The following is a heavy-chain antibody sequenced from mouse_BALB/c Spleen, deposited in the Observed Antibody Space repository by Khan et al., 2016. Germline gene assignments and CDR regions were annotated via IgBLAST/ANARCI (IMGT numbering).Heavy chain of an antibody. J-gene: IGHJ4*01. CDR1: GFNIKDTY. Sequence: EVQLQESGAELVKPGASVKLSCTASGFNIKDTYMHWVKQRPEQGLEWIGRIDPANGNTKYDPKFQGKATITADTSSNTAYLQLSSLTSEDTAVYYCARCYRYDGRGYAMDYWGQGTSVTVSS. CDR3: ARCYRYDGRGYAMDY. V-gene: IGHV14-3*02. D-gene: IGHD2-14*01. CDR2: IDPANGNT.